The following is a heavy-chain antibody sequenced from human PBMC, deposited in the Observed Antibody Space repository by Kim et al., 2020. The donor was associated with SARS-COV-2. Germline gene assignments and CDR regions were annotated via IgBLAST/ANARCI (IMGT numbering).Heavy chain of an antibody. J-gene: IGHJ5*02. V-gene: IGHV4-59*08. CDR3: ARHGYPKIAAAGTSWFDP. D-gene: IGHD6-13*01. Sequence: KSRVTISVDTSKTQFSLKLSSVTAADTAVYYCARHGYPKIAAAGTSWFDPWGQGTLVTVSS.